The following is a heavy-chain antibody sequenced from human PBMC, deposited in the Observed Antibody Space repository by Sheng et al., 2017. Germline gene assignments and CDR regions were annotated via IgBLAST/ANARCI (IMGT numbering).Heavy chain of an antibody. J-gene: IGHJ6*03. CDR1: GFTFGDYA. CDR2: IRSKAYGGTT. CDR3: TRDLGSGWNRDDYSYYYMDV. V-gene: IGHV3-49*04. Sequence: EVQLVESGGGLVQPGRSLRLSCTASGFTFGDYAMSWVRQAPGKGLEWVGFIRSKAYGGTTEYAASVNGRFTISRDDSKSIAYLQMNSLKAEHTAVYYCTRDLGSGWNRDDYSYYYMDVWGQGTTVTV. D-gene: IGHD6-19*01.